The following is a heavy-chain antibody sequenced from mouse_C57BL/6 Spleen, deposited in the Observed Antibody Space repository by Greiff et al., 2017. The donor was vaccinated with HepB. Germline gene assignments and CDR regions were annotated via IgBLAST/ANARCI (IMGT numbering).Heavy chain of an antibody. CDR1: GYTFTGYW. CDR3: ATQGGITTVVATREYYFDY. CDR2: ILPGSGST. V-gene: IGHV1-9*01. Sequence: QVQLQQSGAELMKPGASVKLSCKATGYTFTGYWIEWVKQRPGHGLEWIGEILPGSGSTNYNEKFKGKATFTADTSSNTAYMQLSSLTTKDSAIYYCATQGGITTVVATREYYFDYWGQGTTLTVSS. J-gene: IGHJ2*01. D-gene: IGHD1-1*01.